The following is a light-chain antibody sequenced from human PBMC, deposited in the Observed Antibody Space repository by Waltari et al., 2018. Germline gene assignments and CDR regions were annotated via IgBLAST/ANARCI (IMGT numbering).Light chain of an antibody. V-gene: IGLV2-14*03. CDR2: DVT. Sequence: QSALPQPASVSRSLGQSLTLSFPVTSSHVGSYNHFSWYQQYPGKAPQVIILDVTYRPSGVSNRFSGSKSGNTASLTISGLQAEDEATYYCSSFTITYTFVFGTGTKVTVL. CDR1: SSHVGSYNH. CDR3: SSFTITYTFV. J-gene: IGLJ1*01.